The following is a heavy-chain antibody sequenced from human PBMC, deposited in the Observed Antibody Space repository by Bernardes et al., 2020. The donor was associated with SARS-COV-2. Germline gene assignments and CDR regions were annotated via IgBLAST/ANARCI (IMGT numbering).Heavy chain of an antibody. CDR2: VYHIGTT. J-gene: IGHJ4*01. V-gene: IGHV4-59*13. CDR3: ARDPGLFFTGSFDS. Sequence: SETLSLTCSVSGGSITNSYRNWIRQPPGKGLEWVGYVYHIGTTSYNPSLKGRVTISRDTSKSQFSLTLRSVTAADTALYYCARDPGLFFTGSFDSWGHGTLVTVSS. CDR1: GGSITNSY.